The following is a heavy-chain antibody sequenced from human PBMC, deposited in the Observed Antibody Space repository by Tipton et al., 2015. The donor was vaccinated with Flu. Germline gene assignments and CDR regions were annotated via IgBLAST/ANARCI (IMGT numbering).Heavy chain of an antibody. CDR1: GDSISSDYY. CDR3: ARAGAHGYTLVQDS. Sequence: LRLSCTISGDSISSDYYWGWIRQPPGKGLEWIGNIFRTGNTYRNPSFKSRVTISVDRSENNFSLKLTAVTAADTAVYYCARAGAHGYTLVQDSWGQGALVTVSS. J-gene: IGHJ4*02. D-gene: IGHD5-24*01. V-gene: IGHV4-38-2*02. CDR2: IFRTGNT.